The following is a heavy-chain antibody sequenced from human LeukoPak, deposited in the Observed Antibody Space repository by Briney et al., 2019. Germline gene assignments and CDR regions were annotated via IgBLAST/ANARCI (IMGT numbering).Heavy chain of an antibody. CDR1: GLTFSDHY. Sequence: GGSLRLSCAGSGLTFSDHYMSWIRQAPGKGLEWVSYISSSGDTIYYADSVKGRFTISRDNAKNSLYLQMNSLRAEDTAVYYCARGSQQPYYWGQGTLVTVSS. V-gene: IGHV3-11*01. J-gene: IGHJ4*02. D-gene: IGHD6-13*01. CDR2: ISSSGDTI. CDR3: ARGSQQPYY.